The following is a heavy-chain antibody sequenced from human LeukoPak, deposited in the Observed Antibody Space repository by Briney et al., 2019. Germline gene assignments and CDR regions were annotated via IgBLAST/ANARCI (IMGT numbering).Heavy chain of an antibody. Sequence: GGSLRLSCAASGFTFSSYSMNWVRQAPGKGLEWVSYISSGSSTIYYADSVKGRFTISRDNAKSSLYLQMNSLRVEDTAVYYCARPRSGYYMDVWGKGTTVTVSS. CDR2: ISSGSSTI. J-gene: IGHJ6*03. V-gene: IGHV3-48*01. CDR3: ARPRSGYYMDV. D-gene: IGHD3-3*01. CDR1: GFTFSSYS.